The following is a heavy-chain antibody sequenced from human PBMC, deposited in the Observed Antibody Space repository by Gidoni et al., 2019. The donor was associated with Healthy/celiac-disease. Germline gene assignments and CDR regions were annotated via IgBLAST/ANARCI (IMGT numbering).Heavy chain of an antibody. J-gene: IGHJ4*02. Sequence: EVQLLESGGGLVQPGGSLRLSCAASGLPFRSYAMSWVRQAPGKGLEWVAAISGSGGSTYYADSVKGRFTISRDNSKNTLYLQMNSLRAEDTAVYYCAKSLVAVAGKGGYWGQGTLVTVSS. CDR3: AKSLVAVAGKGGY. CDR1: GLPFRSYA. CDR2: ISGSGGST. V-gene: IGHV3-23*01. D-gene: IGHD6-19*01.